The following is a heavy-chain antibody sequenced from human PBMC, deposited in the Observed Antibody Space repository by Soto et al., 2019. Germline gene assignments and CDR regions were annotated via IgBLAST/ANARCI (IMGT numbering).Heavy chain of an antibody. CDR1: GFTFGNNA. CDR3: SRPSYYYDSSGFEPGAFDI. J-gene: IGHJ3*02. CDR2: IRSKNYGRTT. Sequence: GGSLRLSXTGSGFTFGNNAMTWFRQAPGKGLEWVGFIRSKNYGRTTEYAASVQGRFTISRDDSKGIAYLEMNSLTTDDTAVYYCSRPSYYYDSSGFEPGAFDIWGQGTMVTVSS. D-gene: IGHD3-22*01. V-gene: IGHV3-49*03.